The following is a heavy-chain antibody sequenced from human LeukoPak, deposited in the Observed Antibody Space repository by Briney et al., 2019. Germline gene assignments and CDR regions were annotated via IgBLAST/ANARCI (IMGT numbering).Heavy chain of an antibody. V-gene: IGHV3-64*04. CDR1: GFIFSSYA. CDR2: IDRNGRNT. D-gene: IGHD2-2*01. CDR3: ARRDAHDY. Sequence: PGGSLRLSCSASGFIFSSYAMHWVRQAPGKGLEYVSTIDRNGRNTYYADSVKGRFTISRDNAKNSLYLQMNSLRDEDTAVYYCARRDAHDYWGQGTLVTVSS. J-gene: IGHJ4*02.